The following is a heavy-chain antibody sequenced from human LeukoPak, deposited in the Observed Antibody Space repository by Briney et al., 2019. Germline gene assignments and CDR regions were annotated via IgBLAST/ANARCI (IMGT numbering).Heavy chain of an antibody. J-gene: IGHJ4*02. CDR1: GFTFSSYG. CDR3: ARELPFDY. CDR2: ISYDGSNK. V-gene: IGHV3-30*12. Sequence: GGSLRLSCAASGFTFSSYGMHWVRQAPGKGLEWVAVISYDGSNKYYADSVKGRFTISRDNAKNTLYLQMNSLRAEDTAVYYCARELPFDYWGQGTLVTVSS. D-gene: IGHD2-15*01.